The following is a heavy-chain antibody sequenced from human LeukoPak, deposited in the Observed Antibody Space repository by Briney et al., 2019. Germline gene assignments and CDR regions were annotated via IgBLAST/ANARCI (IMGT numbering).Heavy chain of an antibody. Sequence: SETLSLTCTVSGGSISSYYWSWIRQPPGKGLEWIGYIYYSGSTNYNPSLKSRVTISVDTSKNQFSLKLSSVTDADTAVYYCARLGAAVFNWFDPWGQGTLVTVSS. CDR3: ARLGAAVFNWFDP. CDR1: GGSISSYY. J-gene: IGHJ5*02. D-gene: IGHD6-13*01. CDR2: IYYSGST. V-gene: IGHV4-59*08.